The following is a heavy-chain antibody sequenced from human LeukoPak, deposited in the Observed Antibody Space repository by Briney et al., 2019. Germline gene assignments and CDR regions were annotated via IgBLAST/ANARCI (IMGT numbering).Heavy chain of an antibody. CDR3: AREVRGVIIDWYFDL. D-gene: IGHD3-10*01. CDR1: GGSFSGYY. J-gene: IGHJ2*01. CDR2: INHSGST. Sequence: SETLSLTCAVYGGSFSGYYWSWIRQPPGKGLEWIGEINHSGSTNYNPSLKSRVTISVDTSKNQFSLKLSSVTAADTAVYYCAREVRGVIIDWYFDLWGRGTLVTVSS. V-gene: IGHV4-34*01.